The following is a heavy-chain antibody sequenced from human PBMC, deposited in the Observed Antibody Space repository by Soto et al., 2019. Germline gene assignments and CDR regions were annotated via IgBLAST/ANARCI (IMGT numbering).Heavy chain of an antibody. D-gene: IGHD2-21*01. J-gene: IGHJ4*02. CDR2: IWYDGSNQ. Sequence: QVKLVESGGGVVQPGRSLRLSCAASGFTFRSHGMHWVRQAPGKGLEWVAVIWYDGSNQYYGDSVKGRFTISRDNSKNTLSLQMNSLRAEDTAIYYSAREGYGGEAHFDCWGQGTLVTVSS. V-gene: IGHV3-33*01. CDR3: AREGYGGEAHFDC. CDR1: GFTFRSHG.